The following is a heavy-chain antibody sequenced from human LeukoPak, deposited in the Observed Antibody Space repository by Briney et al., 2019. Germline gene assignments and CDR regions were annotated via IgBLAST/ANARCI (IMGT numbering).Heavy chain of an antibody. J-gene: IGHJ5*02. CDR3: ARGRNRGSSWYVT. V-gene: IGHV4-59*01. Sequence: SETLSLTCTVSGGSTSSYYWSWIRQPPGKGLEWIGYIYYSGSTNYNPSLKSRVTISVDTSKNQFSLKLSSVTAADTAVYYCARGRNRGSSWYVTWGQGTLVTVSS. D-gene: IGHD6-13*01. CDR2: IYYSGST. CDR1: GGSTSSYY.